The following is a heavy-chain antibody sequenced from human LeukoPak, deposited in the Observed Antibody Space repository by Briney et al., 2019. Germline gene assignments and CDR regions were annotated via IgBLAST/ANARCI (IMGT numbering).Heavy chain of an antibody. V-gene: IGHV1-69*06. D-gene: IGHD3-22*01. CDR2: IIPIFGTA. CDR1: VGTFISYA. J-gene: IGHJ4*02. Sequence: ASVKVSCKACVGTFISYAISWVRQAPRQGRDWMGGIIPIFGTANYSQKFQGRVTTTADKSTSTPYMQLSSLRSEDTAVYYCARSDTMIVVGGYYFDYWGQGTLVTVSS. CDR3: ARSDTMIVVGGYYFDY.